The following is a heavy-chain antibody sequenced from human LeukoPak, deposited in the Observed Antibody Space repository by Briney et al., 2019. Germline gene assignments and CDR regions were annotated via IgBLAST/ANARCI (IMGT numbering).Heavy chain of an antibody. J-gene: IGHJ3*02. Sequence: GGSLRLSCAASGFTFSSYSMNWVRQAPGKGLEWVSSISSSSSYIYYADSVKGRFTISRDNAKNSLYLQINSLRAEDTAVYYCARGAAMVRGVSRHVFDIWGQGTMVTVSS. V-gene: IGHV3-21*01. CDR1: GFTFSSYS. CDR3: ARGAAMVRGVSRHVFDI. D-gene: IGHD3-10*01. CDR2: ISSSSSYI.